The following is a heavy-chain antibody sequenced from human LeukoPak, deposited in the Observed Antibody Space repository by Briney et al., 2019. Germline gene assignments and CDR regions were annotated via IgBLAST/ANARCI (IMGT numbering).Heavy chain of an antibody. J-gene: IGHJ3*02. V-gene: IGHV1-18*01. CDR1: GYTFTSYG. D-gene: IGHD3-22*01. CDR2: ISAYNGNT. Sequence: GASVKVSCKASGYTFTSYGISWVRQAPGQGLEWMGWISAYNGNTNYAQKLQGRVTMTTDTSTSTAYMELRSLRSDDTAVYYCARDRYYYDTSGPPLDIWGQGTMVTVSS. CDR3: ARDRYYYDTSGPPLDI.